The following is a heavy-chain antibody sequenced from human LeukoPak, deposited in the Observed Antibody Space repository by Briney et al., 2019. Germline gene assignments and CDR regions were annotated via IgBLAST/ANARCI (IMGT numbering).Heavy chain of an antibody. D-gene: IGHD6-19*01. CDR1: GYTFTGYY. Sequence: ASVKVSCKASGYTFTGYYMHWVRQAPGQGLEWMGWINPNSGGTNYAQKFQGWVTMTRDTSISTAYMELSRLRSDDTAVYYCARDGDSSGWFSWLDPWGQGTLVTVSS. V-gene: IGHV1-2*04. CDR2: INPNSGGT. CDR3: ARDGDSSGWFSWLDP. J-gene: IGHJ5*02.